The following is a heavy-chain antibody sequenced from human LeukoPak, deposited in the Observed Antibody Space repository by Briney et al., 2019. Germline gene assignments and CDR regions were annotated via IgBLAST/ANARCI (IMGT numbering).Heavy chain of an antibody. CDR2: ISAYNGNT. CDR3: AREGAYGGKSFDY. Sequence: ASVKVSCKASGYTFTSYGISWVRQAPGQGLEWMGWISAYNGNTNYAQKLQGRVTMTTDTSTSTVYMELSSLRSEDTAVYYCAREGAYGGKSFDYWGQGTLVTVSS. V-gene: IGHV1-18*01. CDR1: GYTFTSYG. D-gene: IGHD4-23*01. J-gene: IGHJ4*02.